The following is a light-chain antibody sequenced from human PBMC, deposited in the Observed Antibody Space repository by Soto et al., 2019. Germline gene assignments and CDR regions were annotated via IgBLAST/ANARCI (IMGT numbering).Light chain of an antibody. CDR1: TGPVTSGSY. J-gene: IGLJ2*01. CDR3: LLNSGGAGI. CDR2: NTN. Sequence: QAVVTQEPSVTVSPGGTVTLTCASSTGPVTSGSYPSWFQQKPGQPPRSLISNTNNKHSWTPARFSGSLLGGKAVLTLSGVQPEDEADYYCLLNSGGAGIFGGGTQLTVL. V-gene: IGLV7-43*01.